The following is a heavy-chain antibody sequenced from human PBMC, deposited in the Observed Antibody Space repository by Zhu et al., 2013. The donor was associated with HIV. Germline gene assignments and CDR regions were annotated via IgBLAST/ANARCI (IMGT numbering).Heavy chain of an antibody. J-gene: IGHJ4*02. V-gene: IGHV1-69*06. Sequence: QVQLVQSGAEVKKPGASVKVSCKASGYTFTNYGINWVRQATGHGLEWMGGIIPIFGTTNYAQKFQGRVTITADRSTSTAYLELRSLRSDDTAVYYCARDRYYNLRGYYYESADWGQGTLVTVSS. CDR3: ARDRYYNLRGYYYESAD. CDR1: GYTFTNYG. D-gene: IGHD3-22*01. CDR2: IIPIFGTT.